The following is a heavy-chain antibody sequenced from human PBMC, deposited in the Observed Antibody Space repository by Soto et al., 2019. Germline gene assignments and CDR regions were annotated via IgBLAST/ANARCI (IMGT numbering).Heavy chain of an antibody. D-gene: IGHD2-2*01. CDR1: GYSFTSYW. V-gene: IGHV5-10-1*01. CDR3: AAPKQLSMGYYYGMDV. J-gene: IGHJ6*02. Sequence: GESLKISCKGSGYSFTSYWISCVRQMPGKGLEWMGRIDPSDSYTNYSPSFQGHVTISADKSISTAYLQWSSLKASDTAMYYCAAPKQLSMGYYYGMDVWGQGTTVTVSS. CDR2: IDPSDSYT.